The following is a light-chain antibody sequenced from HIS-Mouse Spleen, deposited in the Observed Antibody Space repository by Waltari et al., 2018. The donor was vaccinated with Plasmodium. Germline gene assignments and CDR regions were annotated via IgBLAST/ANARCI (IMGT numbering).Light chain of an antibody. CDR3: MQALQTPT. CDR1: QSLLHSNGYNY. CDR2: LGS. J-gene: IGKJ3*01. V-gene: IGKV2-28*01. Sequence: DIVMTQSPLSLPVTPGEPASISCRSSQSLLHSNGYNYLDWYLQTPGQSPQLLIYLGSNRSSGVPDRFSGSGSGTDFILKISRVEAEDVGVYYCMQALQTPTFGPGTKVDIK.